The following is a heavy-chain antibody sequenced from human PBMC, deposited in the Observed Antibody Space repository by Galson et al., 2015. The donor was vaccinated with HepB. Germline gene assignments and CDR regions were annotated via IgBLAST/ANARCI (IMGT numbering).Heavy chain of an antibody. V-gene: IGHV1-3*01. D-gene: IGHD3-10*01. CDR1: GYTFTSYA. CDR2: INAGNGNT. Sequence: SVKVSCKASGYTFTSYAMHWVRQAPGQRLEWMGWINAGNGNTKYSQKFQGRVTITRDTSASTAYMELSSLRSEDTAVYYCAREAVPHYGSGSYNWFDPWGQGTLVTVSS. CDR3: AREAVPHYGSGSYNWFDP. J-gene: IGHJ5*02.